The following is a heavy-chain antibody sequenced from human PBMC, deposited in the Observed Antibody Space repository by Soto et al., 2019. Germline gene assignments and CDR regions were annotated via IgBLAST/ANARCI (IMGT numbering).Heavy chain of an antibody. Sequence: ETLSLPCPVSAGSLSGYYLGWIRQPPRTGLERIGYIYCSGSTSYNPSLKSRVTISVDTSKNQFSLKLSSVTAADTAVYYCARDSGDYYYMDVWGKGTTVTVS. CDR2: IYCSGST. D-gene: IGHD1-26*01. V-gene: IGHV4-59*01. CDR1: AGSLSGYY. J-gene: IGHJ6*03. CDR3: ARDSGDYYYMDV.